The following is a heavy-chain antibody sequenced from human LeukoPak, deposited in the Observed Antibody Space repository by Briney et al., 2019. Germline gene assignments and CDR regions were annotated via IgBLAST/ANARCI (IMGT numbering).Heavy chain of an antibody. CDR3: ATRGGVGRNNWFDP. CDR2: ISYDGSNK. J-gene: IGHJ5*02. Sequence: GGSLRLSCAASGFTFSSYGMHWVRQAPGKGLEWVALISYDGSNKYYADSVKGRFTISRDNSKNTLFLQMNSLRAEDTAVYYCATRGGVGRNNWFDPWGQGTLVTVS. V-gene: IGHV3-30*03. CDR1: GFTFSSYG. D-gene: IGHD3-16*01.